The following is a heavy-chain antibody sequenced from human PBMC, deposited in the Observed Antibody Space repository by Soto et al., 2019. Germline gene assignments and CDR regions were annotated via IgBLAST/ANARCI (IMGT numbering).Heavy chain of an antibody. CDR1: GGSISSYY. Sequence: QVQLQESGPGLVKPSETLSLTCTVSGGSISSYYWSWIRQPPGKGLEWIGYIYYSGSTNYNPSLESRVTISVDASKNQFSLKLTSVTAAATAVYYRARGDYYGEPHYWGQGTLVTVSS. V-gene: IGHV4-59*01. CDR3: ARGDYYGEPHY. J-gene: IGHJ4*02. D-gene: IGHD1-26*01. CDR2: IYYSGST.